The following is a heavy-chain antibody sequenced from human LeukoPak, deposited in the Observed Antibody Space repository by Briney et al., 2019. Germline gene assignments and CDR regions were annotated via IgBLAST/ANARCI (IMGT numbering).Heavy chain of an antibody. V-gene: IGHV3-74*01. CDR3: ATAAAAAPRY. D-gene: IGHD6-25*01. Sequence: GSLRLSCGASGFTFSCYWMHWVRQAPGKGLVWVSRISSEGSSTSYADSVRGRFTISRDDAKNTLYLQMNSLRAEDTAVYYCATAAAAAPRYWGQGTLVTVSS. J-gene: IGHJ4*02. CDR1: GFTFSCYW. CDR2: ISSEGSST.